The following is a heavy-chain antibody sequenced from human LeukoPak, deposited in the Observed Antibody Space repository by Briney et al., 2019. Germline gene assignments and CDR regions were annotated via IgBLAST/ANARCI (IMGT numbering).Heavy chain of an antibody. Sequence: ASVKVSCKASGYTFTGYYMHWVRQAPGQGLEWMGWINPNSGGTNYAQKFQGRVTMTRDTSISTAYMELSRLRSDDTAVYYCASDIVVVPAAPPRDYWGQGTLVPVSS. CDR1: GYTFTGYY. CDR2: INPNSGGT. CDR3: ASDIVVVPAAPPRDY. D-gene: IGHD2-2*01. J-gene: IGHJ4*02. V-gene: IGHV1-2*02.